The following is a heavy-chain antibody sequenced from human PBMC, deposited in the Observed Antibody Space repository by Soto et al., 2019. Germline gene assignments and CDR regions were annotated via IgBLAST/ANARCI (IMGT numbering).Heavy chain of an antibody. D-gene: IGHD3-10*01. Sequence: EVQLVESGGGLVQPGGSLRLSCAASGFTFSSYSMNWVRQSPVKGLEWVSFISSTDNSIYYADSVKGRFTISRDNARNSLFLQMNSLRAEDTAVYYCARDIGVLRDYWGQGTLVTVSS. V-gene: IGHV3-48*01. J-gene: IGHJ4*02. CDR1: GFTFSSYS. CDR3: ARDIGVLRDY. CDR2: ISSTDNSI.